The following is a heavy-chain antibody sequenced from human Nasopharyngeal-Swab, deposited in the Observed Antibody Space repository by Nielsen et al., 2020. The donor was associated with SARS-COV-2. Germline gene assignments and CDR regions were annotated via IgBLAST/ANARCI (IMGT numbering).Heavy chain of an antibody. CDR3: AKAKGDLWSGYSTGHYFDH. J-gene: IGHJ4*02. CDR2: IKQDGTLK. CDR1: GFTFSDYW. D-gene: IGHD3-3*01. Sequence: GGSLRLSCGGSGFTFSDYWMSWVRQSPEKGLEWVANIKQDGTLKSYVDSVKGRFIISRDNAKNSLDLQMNSLRAEDTAVYYCAKAKGDLWSGYSTGHYFDHWGQGTHVTVSA. V-gene: IGHV3-7*03.